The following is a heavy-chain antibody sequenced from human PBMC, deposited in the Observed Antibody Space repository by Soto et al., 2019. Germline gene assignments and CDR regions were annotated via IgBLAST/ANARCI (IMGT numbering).Heavy chain of an antibody. CDR2: ISSNGGST. CDR3: ARDGGGYYLDY. V-gene: IGHV3-64*01. J-gene: IGHJ4*02. D-gene: IGHD2-15*01. Sequence: EVQLVESGGGLVQPGGSLRLPCAASGFTFSRYAMHWVRQAPGKGLEYVSVISSNGGSTYYANSVKGRFTISRDNSKNTLYLQMGSLRVEDMAVYYCARDGGGYYLDYWGQGTLVNVSS. CDR1: GFTFSRYA.